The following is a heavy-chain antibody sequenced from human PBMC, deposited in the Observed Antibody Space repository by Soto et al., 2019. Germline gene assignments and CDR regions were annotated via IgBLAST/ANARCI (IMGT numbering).Heavy chain of an antibody. CDR1: GYDFTSYG. Sequence: QGQLLQSGDEVKKPGASVRVSCRASGYDFTSYGISWVRQAPGQGLEWVSWISAYNGKRDTAQKFQGRVTMTLDTSTDTAHMELGDLTSADTAVYYCARGRIVVSIHDAFEIRGQGTMVAVSS. CDR2: ISAYNGKR. D-gene: IGHD2-21*01. CDR3: ARGRIVVSIHDAFEI. V-gene: IGHV1-18*01. J-gene: IGHJ3*02.